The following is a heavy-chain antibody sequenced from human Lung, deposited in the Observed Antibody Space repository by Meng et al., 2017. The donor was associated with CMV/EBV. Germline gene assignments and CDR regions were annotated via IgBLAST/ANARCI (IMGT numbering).Heavy chain of an antibody. V-gene: IGHV1-69*04. CDR3: ARDNSNFPYNCIDP. CDR1: GGTFSTYH. CDR2: IIPMLGIA. J-gene: IGHJ5*02. Sequence: SVXVSXXDSGGTFSTYHITWVRQAPGQGLEWMGRIIPMLGIAKYAQKFQGRVTITADKSATSVYLELRRLKSGETAVYYCARDNSNFPYNCIDPWGQGXMVTVSS. D-gene: IGHD2/OR15-2a*01.